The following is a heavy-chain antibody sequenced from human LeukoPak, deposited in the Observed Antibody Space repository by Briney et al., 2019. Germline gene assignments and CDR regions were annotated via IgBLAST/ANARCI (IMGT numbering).Heavy chain of an antibody. Sequence: ASVKVSCKASGYTFTSYDINWVRQATGQGLEWMGWMNPNSGNTGYAQKFQGRVTITRNTSISTAYMELSRLRSDDTAVYYCASIGLAAGDFDYWGQGTLVTVSS. CDR1: GYTFTSYD. D-gene: IGHD6-13*01. V-gene: IGHV1-8*03. CDR3: ASIGLAAGDFDY. J-gene: IGHJ4*02. CDR2: MNPNSGNT.